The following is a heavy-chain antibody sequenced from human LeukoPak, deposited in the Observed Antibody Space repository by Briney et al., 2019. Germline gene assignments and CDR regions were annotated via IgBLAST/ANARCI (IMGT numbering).Heavy chain of an antibody. Sequence: SVKVSCKASGGTFSSYAISWVRQAPGQGLEWMGWIIPIFGTANYAQKFQGRVTITADESTSTAYMELSSLRSEDTAVYYCARGSGSYYNAGAFDIWGQGTMVTVSS. D-gene: IGHD3-10*01. V-gene: IGHV1-69*13. CDR1: GGTFSSYA. J-gene: IGHJ3*02. CDR2: IIPIFGTA. CDR3: ARGSGSYYNAGAFDI.